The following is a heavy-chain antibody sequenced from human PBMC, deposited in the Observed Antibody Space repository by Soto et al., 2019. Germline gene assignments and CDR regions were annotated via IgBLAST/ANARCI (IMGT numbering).Heavy chain of an antibody. D-gene: IGHD5-18*01. CDR2: IKSKTDGGKT. CDR1: GFTFSHAW. CDR3: TTVNIVRIELWLPYYGMGV. Sequence: EVQLVESGGGLVKPGGSLRLSCAASGFTFSHAWMNWVRQAPGKGLEWVGRIKSKTDGGKTDYAAPVKCRFTISRDDSKNTLYLQLNSLKTEDAAVYYCTTVNIVRIELWLPYYGMGVWGQGNTVPVSS. V-gene: IGHV3-15*07. J-gene: IGHJ6*02.